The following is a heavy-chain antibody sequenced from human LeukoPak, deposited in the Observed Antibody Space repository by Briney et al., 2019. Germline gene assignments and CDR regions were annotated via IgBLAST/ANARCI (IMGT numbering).Heavy chain of an antibody. J-gene: IGHJ3*02. CDR1: GFTFSSYS. D-gene: IGHD2-2*01. Sequence: GGSLRLSCAASGFTFSSYSMSWVRQAPGKGLEWVSSISSSSSYIYYADSVKGRFTISTDNAKNSLYLQMNSLRAEDTAVYYCARDPLDIVVVPAAIGGGGDDAFDIWGQGTMVTVSS. V-gene: IGHV3-21*01. CDR2: ISSSSSYI. CDR3: ARDPLDIVVVPAAIGGGGDDAFDI.